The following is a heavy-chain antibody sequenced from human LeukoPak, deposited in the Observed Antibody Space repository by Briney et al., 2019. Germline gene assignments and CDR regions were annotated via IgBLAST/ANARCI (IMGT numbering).Heavy chain of an antibody. V-gene: IGHV4-34*01. CDR2: INHSGST. Sequence: PSETLSLTCAVYGGSFSGYYWSWIRQPPGKGLEWIGEINHSGSTNYNPSLKSRVTISVDTSKNQFSLKLSSVTAADTAVYYCARDSGSSWYMFWFDPWGQGTLVTVSS. D-gene: IGHD6-13*01. J-gene: IGHJ5*02. CDR3: ARDSGSSWYMFWFDP. CDR1: GGSFSGYY.